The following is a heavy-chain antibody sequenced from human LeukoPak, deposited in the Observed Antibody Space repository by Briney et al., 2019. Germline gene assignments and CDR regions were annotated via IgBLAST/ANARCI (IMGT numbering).Heavy chain of an antibody. CDR1: GFTFSSYA. CDR2: ISGSGGST. J-gene: IGHJ4*02. V-gene: IGHV3-23*01. Sequence: LPGGPLRLSCAASGFTFSSYAMSWVRQAPGKGLEWVSAISGSGGSTYYADSVKGRFTISRDNSKNTVYLQMNSLRVEATAVYYCAQGGWGRTAIPARIDYWGQGTLVTVSS. CDR3: AQGGWGRTAIPARIDY. D-gene: IGHD2-21*02.